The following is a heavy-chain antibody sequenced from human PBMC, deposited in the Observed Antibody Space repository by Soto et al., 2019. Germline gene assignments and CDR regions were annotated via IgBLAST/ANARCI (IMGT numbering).Heavy chain of an antibody. D-gene: IGHD3-16*01. V-gene: IGHV3-74*01. CDR2: IKGDGSST. CDR3: ARSGGGELVS. CDR1: GFTFSNYW. Sequence: EVQLVESGGGLVQPGGSLRLSCAASGFTFSNYWMHWVRQAPGKGLVWVSRIKGDGSSTSYADSVKGRFTISRDNAKNTLSLQMNSPGAEDTAVYYCARSGGGELVSWGQGALVTVSS. J-gene: IGHJ4*02.